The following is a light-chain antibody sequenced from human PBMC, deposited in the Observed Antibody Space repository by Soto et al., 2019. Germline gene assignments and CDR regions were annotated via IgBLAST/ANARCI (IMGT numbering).Light chain of an antibody. CDR1: QTISSW. CDR3: QQGDSFPFT. J-gene: IGKJ4*01. CDR2: KAS. V-gene: IGKV1-5*03. Sequence: DIQMTQSPSTLSGSVGDRVTITCRASQTISSWLAWYQQKRGKAPKLLIYKASTLKSGVPSRFSGSGSGTEFTLTISSLQPDDFATYYCQQGDSFPFTFGGGTKVDIK.